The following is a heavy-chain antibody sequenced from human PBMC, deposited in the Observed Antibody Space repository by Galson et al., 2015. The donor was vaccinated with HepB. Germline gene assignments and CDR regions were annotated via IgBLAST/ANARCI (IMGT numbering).Heavy chain of an antibody. Sequence: LSLTCAVYGGSFSGYYWSWIRQPPGKGLEWIGEINHSGSTNYNPSLKSRVTISVDTSKNQFSLKLSSVTAADTAVYYCARGLLPVAAGEPYYYYYGMDVWGQGTTVTVSS. CDR1: GGSFSGYY. V-gene: IGHV4-34*01. CDR2: INHSGST. CDR3: ARGLLPVAAGEPYYYYYGMDV. D-gene: IGHD3-16*01. J-gene: IGHJ6*02.